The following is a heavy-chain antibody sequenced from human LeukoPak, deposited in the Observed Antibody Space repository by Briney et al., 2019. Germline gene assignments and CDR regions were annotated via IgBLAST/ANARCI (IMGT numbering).Heavy chain of an antibody. J-gene: IGHJ4*02. CDR3: AINWNNDY. CDR1: GFTFSSYA. Sequence: GGSPRLSCAASGFTFSSYAMSWVRQAPGEGLEWVSAISSSGGSTYYVDSVKGRFTVSRDNSRNTLYLQMNSLRAEDTAVYYCAINWNNDYWGQGTLVTVSS. V-gene: IGHV3-23*01. D-gene: IGHD1/OR15-1a*01. CDR2: ISSSGGST.